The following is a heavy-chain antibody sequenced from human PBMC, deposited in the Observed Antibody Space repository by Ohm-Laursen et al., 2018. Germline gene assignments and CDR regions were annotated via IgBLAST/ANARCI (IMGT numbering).Heavy chain of an antibody. Sequence: ASVKVSCKASGYTFSDFYIHWFRQAPIEGLEWMGWINPNGGATDYAQKFRGRVTMTRDTSISTDYMELSSLTSDDTAVYYCARDSSRTSFDPWGQGTLVIVSS. J-gene: IGHJ5*02. CDR3: ARDSSRTSFDP. CDR2: INPNGGAT. V-gene: IGHV1-2*02. D-gene: IGHD6-13*01. CDR1: GYTFSDFY.